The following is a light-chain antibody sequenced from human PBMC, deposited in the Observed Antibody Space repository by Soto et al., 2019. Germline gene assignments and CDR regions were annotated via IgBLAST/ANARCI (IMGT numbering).Light chain of an antibody. Sequence: QSALTQPASVSGSPGESITISCTGTSSDVGTYNLVTWYQQHPGRVPKLILYEGNKRPSGVSSRFSASKSGDTASLTISGLQAEDEADSFCCSYATSPTLLFRGGTKVNVL. CDR1: SSDVGTYNL. CDR2: EGN. CDR3: CSYATSPTLL. V-gene: IGLV2-23*01. J-gene: IGLJ2*01.